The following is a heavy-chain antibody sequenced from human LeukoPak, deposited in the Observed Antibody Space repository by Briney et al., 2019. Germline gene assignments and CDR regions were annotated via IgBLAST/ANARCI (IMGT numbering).Heavy chain of an antibody. D-gene: IGHD3-22*01. J-gene: IGHJ4*02. Sequence: SVKVSCKASGGTFSSYAISWVRQAPGQGLEWMGGIIPIFGTANYAQKLQGRATMTTDTSTSTAYMELRSLRSDDTAVYYCARSNYYDSSGYYTYWGQGTLVTVSS. CDR1: GGTFSSYA. CDR2: IIPIFGTA. CDR3: ARSNYYDSSGYYTY. V-gene: IGHV1-69*05.